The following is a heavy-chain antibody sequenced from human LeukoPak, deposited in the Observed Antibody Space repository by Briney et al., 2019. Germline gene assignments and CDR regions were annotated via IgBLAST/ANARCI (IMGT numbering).Heavy chain of an antibody. V-gene: IGHV3-33*06. CDR3: AKDPRSYCSSTSCPPWFDP. CDR1: GFTFSSYG. J-gene: IGHJ5*02. D-gene: IGHD2-2*01. CDR2: IWYDGSNK. Sequence: GGSLRLSCAASGFTFSSYGMHWVRQAPGKGLEWVAVIWYDGSNKYYADSVKGRSTISRDNSKNTLYLQMNSLRAEDTAVYYCAKDPRSYCSSTSCPPWFDPWGQGTLVTVSS.